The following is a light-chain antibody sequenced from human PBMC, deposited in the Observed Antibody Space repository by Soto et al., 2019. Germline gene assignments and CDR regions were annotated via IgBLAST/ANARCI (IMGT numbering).Light chain of an antibody. Sequence: DIQMTQSPSSLSASVGDRVTITCQASQDISNYLNWYQQKPGKAPKLLIYDASNLETGVPSRFSGSGSGTDFTFTISSLQPEDIATYYCQQYDKLPMYTFGQGTKLEIK. CDR2: DAS. J-gene: IGKJ2*01. CDR3: QQYDKLPMYT. CDR1: QDISNY. V-gene: IGKV1-33*01.